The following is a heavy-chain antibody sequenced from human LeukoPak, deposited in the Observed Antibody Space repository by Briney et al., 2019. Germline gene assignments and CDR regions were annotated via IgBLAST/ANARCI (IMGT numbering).Heavy chain of an antibody. V-gene: IGHV3-21*04. J-gene: IGHJ4*02. D-gene: IGHD1-26*01. Sequence: GALRLSCAASAFSLNAYNMNWVRQAPGKGLEWVSSISYTGTYIYYADSVKGRFTISRDNAQNSLYLQMNSLRAEDTAIYYCVRDRGTYRPIDYWGQGTLVAVSS. CDR1: AFSLNAYN. CDR2: ISYTGTYI. CDR3: VRDRGTYRPIDY.